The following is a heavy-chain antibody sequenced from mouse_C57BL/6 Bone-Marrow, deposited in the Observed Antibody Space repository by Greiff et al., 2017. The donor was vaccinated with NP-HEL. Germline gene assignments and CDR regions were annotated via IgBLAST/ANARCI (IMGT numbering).Heavy chain of an antibody. V-gene: IGHV5-12*01. CDR1: GFTFSDYY. CDR2: ISNGGGST. Sequence: EVQLVESGGGLVQPGGSLKLSCAASGFTFSDYYMYWVRQTPEKRLEWVAYISNGGGSTYYPDTVKGRFTISRDNAKNTLYLQMSRLKSEDTAMYYCARPYYYGSSGGFAYWGQGTLVTVSA. D-gene: IGHD1-1*01. CDR3: ARPYYYGSSGGFAY. J-gene: IGHJ3*01.